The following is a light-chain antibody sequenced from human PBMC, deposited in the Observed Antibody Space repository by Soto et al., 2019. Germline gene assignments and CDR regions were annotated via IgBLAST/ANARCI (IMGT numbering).Light chain of an antibody. CDR2: EVS. J-gene: IGLJ2*01. V-gene: IGLV2-14*01. CDR3: SSYTSSSTLVV. CDR1: SSDVGGYNY. Sequence: QSALTQPASVSGSPGQSITISCTGTSSDVGGYNYVSWYQQHPGKAPKLMIYEVSNRPSGVSNRFSGSKSGNTASLTISGLQPEDEADYYCSSYTSSSTLVVFGGGTKLTVL.